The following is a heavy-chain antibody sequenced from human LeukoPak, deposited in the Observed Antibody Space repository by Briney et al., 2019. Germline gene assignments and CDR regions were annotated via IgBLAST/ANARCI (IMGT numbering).Heavy chain of an antibody. J-gene: IGHJ4*02. CDR3: AGDTIVVVPAAMYVDFR. CDR2: IYYSGST. CDR1: GGSISSSSYY. D-gene: IGHD2-2*01. V-gene: IGHV4-39*07. Sequence: PSETLSLTCTVSGGSISSSSYYWGWIRQPPGKGLEWTGSIYYSGSTYYNPSLKSRVIISVDTSKNQFSLKLSSVTAADMAVYYCAGDTIVVVPAAMYVDFRWGQGTLVTVSS.